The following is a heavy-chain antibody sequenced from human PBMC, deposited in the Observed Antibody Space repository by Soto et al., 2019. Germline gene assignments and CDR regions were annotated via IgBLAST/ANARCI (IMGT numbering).Heavy chain of an antibody. CDR3: GKEVVADAYVEPAPFDL. Sequence: EEQLLESGGDLVQPGGSLRLSCAASGFTFSSYAMGWVRQAPGTGLEWVSVIDGSGGDISLADSVKGRFTISRDNCKSPLFLNMNGLRVEETGRYYCGKEVVADAYVEPAPFDLWGQGTLVTVSS. V-gene: IGHV3-23*01. CDR1: GFTFSSYA. J-gene: IGHJ4*02. CDR2: IDGSGGDI. D-gene: IGHD3-22*01.